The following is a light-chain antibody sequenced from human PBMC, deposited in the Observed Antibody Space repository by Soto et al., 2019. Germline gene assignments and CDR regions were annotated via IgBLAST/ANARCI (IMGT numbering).Light chain of an antibody. CDR3: SSYTSSSVV. Sequence: QSASVSGSPGQSITISCTGTSRDVGGYNYVSWYQQHPGKAPKLMIYDVSNRPSGVSNRFSGSKSGNTASLTISGLQAEDEADYYCSSYTSSSVVFGGGTKLTVL. J-gene: IGLJ2*01. CDR2: DVS. V-gene: IGLV2-14*01. CDR1: SRDVGGYNY.